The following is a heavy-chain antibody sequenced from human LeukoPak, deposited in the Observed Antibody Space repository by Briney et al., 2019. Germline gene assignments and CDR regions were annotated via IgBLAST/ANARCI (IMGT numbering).Heavy chain of an antibody. D-gene: IGHD2/OR15-2a*01. CDR1: GYTFTSYD. CDR3: ARRGGRGYYAFDY. CDR2: MNPNSDNT. Sequence: ASVKVSCKASGYTFTSYDINWVRQPTGQGLEWMGWMNPNSDNTGYAQKFLGRVSMTRNTSISTAYMELSSLRSEDTAVYYCARRGGRGYYAFDYWGQGTLVTVSS. J-gene: IGHJ4*02. V-gene: IGHV1-8*01.